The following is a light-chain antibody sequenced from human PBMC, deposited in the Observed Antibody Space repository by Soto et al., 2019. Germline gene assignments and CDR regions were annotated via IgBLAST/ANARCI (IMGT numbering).Light chain of an antibody. Sequence: QSVLTQPASVSGSPGQSITISCTGTSSDVGGYNYVSWYQQHPGKAPKLMIYEVTNRPSGVSNRFSGSKSDNTASLTISGLRAEDEADYYCSSYTTSSTLVFGGGTKLTVL. V-gene: IGLV2-14*01. CDR1: SSDVGGYNY. CDR3: SSYTTSSTLV. CDR2: EVT. J-gene: IGLJ2*01.